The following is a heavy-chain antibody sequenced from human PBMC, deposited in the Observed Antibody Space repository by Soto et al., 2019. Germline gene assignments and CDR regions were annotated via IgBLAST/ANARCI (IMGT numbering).Heavy chain of an antibody. CDR3: VRGPYNYNSRYFDY. D-gene: IGHD1-1*01. J-gene: IGHJ4*02. CDR2: INHSGIT. V-gene: IGHV4-34*01. Sequence: KTSETLSLTCTVSGGSFSGYFWTWIRQPPGKGLEWLAEINHSGITNYNPSVESRVSTSVDTSKNQFSLRLYSVTAADTAVYYCVRGPYNYNSRYFDYWGQGTLVTVSS. CDR1: GGSFSGYF.